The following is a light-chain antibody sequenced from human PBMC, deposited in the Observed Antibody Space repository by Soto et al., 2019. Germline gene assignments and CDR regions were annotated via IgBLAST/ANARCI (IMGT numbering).Light chain of an antibody. V-gene: IGKV3-15*01. Sequence: EIVMTQSPATLSVSPGERATLSCRASQSVSSNLAWFQQKPGQAPRLLIYGASTRSTGVPARFSGSGSGTEFNLTITSLQSEDSAVYHCQQYNNWPIYTFGQGTKLEIK. J-gene: IGKJ2*01. CDR2: GAS. CDR1: QSVSSN. CDR3: QQYNNWPIYT.